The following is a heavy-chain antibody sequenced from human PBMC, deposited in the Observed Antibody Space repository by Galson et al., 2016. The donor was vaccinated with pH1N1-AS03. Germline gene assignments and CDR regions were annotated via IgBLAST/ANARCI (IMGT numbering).Heavy chain of an antibody. V-gene: IGHV5-51*01. J-gene: IGHJ4*02. Sequence: QSGAEVTKPGESLKISCKTSGYIFTSYWVAWVRHMPGKGLEWMGIIYPGDSDTRYSPSFQGQVTISADRSINTAYLQWSSLMASDTAIYYFARQVRDGYNDYFDYWGQGILVTVSS. CDR3: ARQVRDGYNDYFDY. CDR1: GYIFTSYW. CDR2: IYPGDSDT. D-gene: IGHD5-24*01.